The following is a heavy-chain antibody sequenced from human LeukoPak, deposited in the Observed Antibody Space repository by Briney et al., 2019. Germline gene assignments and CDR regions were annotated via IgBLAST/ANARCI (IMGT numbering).Heavy chain of an antibody. D-gene: IGHD3-9*01. Sequence: SETLSLTCTVSGGSISSYYWSWIRQPPGKGLEWIGYIYGSGSTNYNPSLKSRVTISVDTSKNQFSLKLSSVTAADTAVYYCARHDNILTGYYIGYFDYWGQGTLVTVSS. CDR2: IYGSGST. V-gene: IGHV4-59*08. J-gene: IGHJ4*02. CDR3: ARHDNILTGYYIGYFDY. CDR1: GGSISSYY.